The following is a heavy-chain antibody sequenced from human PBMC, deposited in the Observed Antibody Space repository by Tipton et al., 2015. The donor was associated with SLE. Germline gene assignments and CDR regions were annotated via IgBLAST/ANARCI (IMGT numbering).Heavy chain of an antibody. CDR2: ISAYNGNT. D-gene: IGHD3-3*01. CDR3: ARDLLITIFGVVNPFDY. J-gene: IGHJ4*02. Sequence: QLVQSGAEVKKPGASVKVSCKASGYTFTSYGISWVRQAPGQGLEWMGWISAYNGNTNYAQKLQGRVTMTTDTSTSTAYMELRSLRSDDTAVYYCARDLLITIFGVVNPFDYWGQGTLVTVSS. V-gene: IGHV1-18*01. CDR1: GYTFTSYG.